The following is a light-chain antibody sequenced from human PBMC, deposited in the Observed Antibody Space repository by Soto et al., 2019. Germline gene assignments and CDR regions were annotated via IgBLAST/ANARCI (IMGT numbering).Light chain of an antibody. Sequence: QSALTQPASVSGSPGQSITISCTGTSSDVGGYNYVSWCQQHPGKAPKLMIYDVSNRPSGVSNRFSGSKSGNTASLTISGLQAEDEADYYCSSYTSSSTLLFGTGTKVTVL. J-gene: IGLJ1*01. CDR3: SSYTSSSTLL. V-gene: IGLV2-14*01. CDR2: DVS. CDR1: SSDVGGYNY.